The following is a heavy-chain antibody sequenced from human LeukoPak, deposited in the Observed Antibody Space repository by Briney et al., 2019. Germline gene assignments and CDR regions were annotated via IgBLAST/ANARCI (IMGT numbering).Heavy chain of an antibody. CDR1: GFTFSSYS. V-gene: IGHV3-48*04. CDR3: ARVGAARSLAASPIVFDY. J-gene: IGHJ4*02. CDR2: ISSSSSTI. D-gene: IGHD6-6*01. Sequence: GGSLRLSCAASGFTFSSYSMNWVRQAPGKGLEWVSYISSSSSTIYYADSVKGRFTIYRDNAKNSLYLQMNSLRAEDTAVYYCARVGAARSLAASPIVFDYWGQGTLVTVSS.